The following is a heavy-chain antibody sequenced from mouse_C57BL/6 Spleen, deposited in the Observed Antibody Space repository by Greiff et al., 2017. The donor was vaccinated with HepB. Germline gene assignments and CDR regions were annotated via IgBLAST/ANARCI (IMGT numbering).Heavy chain of an antibody. CDR3: AKRSQLGFAY. D-gene: IGHD4-1*02. CDR2: IWGGGST. V-gene: IGHV2-9*01. Sequence: VQLVESGPGLVAPSQRLSITCTVSGFSLTSYGVDWVRQPPGKGLEWLGVIWGGGSTKYNSALMSRLSIRKDNSKSQVFLKRNSLQTDDTAIDYCAKRSQLGFAYGGQWTLVTVSA. CDR1: GFSLTSYG. J-gene: IGHJ3*01.